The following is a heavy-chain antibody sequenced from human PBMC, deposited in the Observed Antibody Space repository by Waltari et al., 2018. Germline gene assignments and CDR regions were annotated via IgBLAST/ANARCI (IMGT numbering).Heavy chain of an antibody. CDR2: IKTDGSET. V-gene: IGHV3-7*01. CDR3: AIGGVETSWYWRY. J-gene: IGHJ4*02. D-gene: IGHD6-13*01. CDR1: GFTLRTSW. Sequence: EVQVVESGGGLVQPGGSLRLSGAASGFTLRTSWLTWVRQGPGKGLEWVANIKTDGSETYYVDSVKGRFTISRDNTKNSLYLQMSSLRAEDTAVYYCAIGGVETSWYWRYWGQGTLVTVSS.